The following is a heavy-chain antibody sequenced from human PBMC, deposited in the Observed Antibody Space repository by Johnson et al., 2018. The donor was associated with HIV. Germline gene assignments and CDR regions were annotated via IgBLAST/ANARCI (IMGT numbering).Heavy chain of an antibody. CDR3: TTDYFVVGAFDI. D-gene: IGHD2-21*01. Sequence: QVQLVESGGGVVQPGRSLRLSCSASGFTFSSYAMHWVRQAPGKGLEWVAVISYDGSNKYYEDYVKGRFTISRDNSKNTLYLQMNSLKADDTAMYYCTTDYFVVGAFDIWGQGTMVTVSS. CDR2: ISYDGSNK. CDR1: GFTFSSYA. J-gene: IGHJ3*02. V-gene: IGHV3-30*04.